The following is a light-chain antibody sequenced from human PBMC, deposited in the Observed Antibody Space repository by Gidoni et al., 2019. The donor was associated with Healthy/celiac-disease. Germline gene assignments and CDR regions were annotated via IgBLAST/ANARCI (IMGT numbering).Light chain of an antibody. V-gene: IGKV1-39*01. CDR1: QSMSSY. Sequence: DIQLTQTASTLSASVGDRVTITRRASQSMSSYLNLYQQTPGQAPQLLIYAASSLQSGVTSRFTVSGSGTHFTLTICSLRPEDFATYFCQQSYSTPRTFGQGTKLEIK. CDR2: AAS. CDR3: QQSYSTPRT. J-gene: IGKJ2*01.